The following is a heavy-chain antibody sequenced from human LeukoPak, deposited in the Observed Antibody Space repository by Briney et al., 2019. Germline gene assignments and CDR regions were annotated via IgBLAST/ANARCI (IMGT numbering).Heavy chain of an antibody. CDR1: GFTFSSYA. V-gene: IGHV3-23*01. J-gene: IGHJ4*02. CDR3: AKDRSVVVAASTFDY. Sequence: GRSLRPSCAASGFTFSSYAMSWVRQAPGKGLEWVSAISGSGGSTYYADSVKGRFTISRDNSKNTLYLQMNSLRAEDTAVYYCAKDRSVVVAASTFDYWGQGTLVTVSS. D-gene: IGHD2-15*01. CDR2: ISGSGGST.